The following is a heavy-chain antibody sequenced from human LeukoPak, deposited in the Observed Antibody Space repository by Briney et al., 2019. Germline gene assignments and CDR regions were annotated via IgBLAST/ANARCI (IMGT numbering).Heavy chain of an antibody. CDR3: ARDTTTNTYYYDSSGYPDY. CDR2: IKQDGSEK. Sequence: GGSLRLSCAASGFTFSSYWMSWVRQATGKGLEWVANIKQDGSEKYYVDSVKGRFTISRDNAKNSLYLQMNSLRAEDTAVYYCARDTTTNTYYYDSSGYPDYWGQGTPVTVSS. J-gene: IGHJ4*02. D-gene: IGHD3-22*01. V-gene: IGHV3-7*01. CDR1: GFTFSSYW.